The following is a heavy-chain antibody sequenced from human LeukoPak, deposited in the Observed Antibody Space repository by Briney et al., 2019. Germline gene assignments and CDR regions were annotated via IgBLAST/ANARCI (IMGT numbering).Heavy chain of an antibody. V-gene: IGHV5-51*01. CDR3: ARQPDSSGSPLY. CDR1: GFSFTTYW. Sequence: PGESLKISCKGSGFSFTTYWIGWVRQMPGKGLEWMGIIYPDDSDTRYSPSFQGQVTISADKYISTAYLQWSSLKPSDTAMFYCARQPDSSGSPLYWGQGTLVSVSS. CDR2: IYPDDSDT. J-gene: IGHJ4*02. D-gene: IGHD3-22*01.